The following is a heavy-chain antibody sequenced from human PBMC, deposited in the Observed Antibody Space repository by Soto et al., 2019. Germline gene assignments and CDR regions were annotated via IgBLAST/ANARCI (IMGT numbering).Heavy chain of an antibody. D-gene: IGHD3-10*01. CDR3: ARDHRMVRGVDFDC. CDR2: ISSSSSYI. J-gene: IGHJ4*02. Sequence: PGGSLRLSCAASGFTFSSYSMNWVRQAPGKGLEWVSSISSSSSYIYYADSVKGRFTISRDNAKNSLYLQMNSLRAEDTAVYYCARDHRMVRGVDFDCWGQGTLVTVSS. V-gene: IGHV3-21*01. CDR1: GFTFSSYS.